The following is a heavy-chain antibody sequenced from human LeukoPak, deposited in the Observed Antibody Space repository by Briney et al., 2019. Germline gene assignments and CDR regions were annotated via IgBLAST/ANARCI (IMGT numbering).Heavy chain of an antibody. Sequence: GGSLRLSCAASGFTFSNAWMNWVRQAPGKGLEWVGRIKSKPVGETTSYAAPVIGRFTISRDESRNTVYLQMNSLKTEDTALYYCTTCGGDCYFNYWGQGTLVTVSS. CDR1: GFTFSNAW. J-gene: IGHJ4*02. V-gene: IGHV3-15*01. D-gene: IGHD2-21*02. CDR2: IKSKPVGETT. CDR3: TTCGGDCYFNY.